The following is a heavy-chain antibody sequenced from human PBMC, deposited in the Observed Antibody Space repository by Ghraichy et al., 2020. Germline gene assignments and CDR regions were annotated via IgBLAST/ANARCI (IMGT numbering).Heavy chain of an antibody. Sequence: SETLSLTCTVSGDSISTYYWSWIRQPPGKGLEWIGYIYYTGSTSYNPSLNSRITMSVDPSKNQFSLRLSSVTAADTAVYYCARDRDFWSGWDPWGQGTLVTVSS. CDR3: ARDRDFWSGWDP. CDR1: GDSISTYY. V-gene: IGHV4-59*01. CDR2: IYYTGST. J-gene: IGHJ5*02. D-gene: IGHD3-3*01.